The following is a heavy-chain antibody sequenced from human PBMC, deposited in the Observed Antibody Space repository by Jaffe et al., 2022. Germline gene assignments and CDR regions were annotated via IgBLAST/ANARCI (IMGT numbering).Heavy chain of an antibody. V-gene: IGHV5-51*03. CDR3: VRTTTDTYYYYYMDV. CDR2: VYPGDSDA. Sequence: EVLLVQSGAEVKKPGESLTISCQGSGYNFAYYWIAWVRQMPGKGLEWLGIVYPGDSDARYSPSFQGQVTISADKSISTAFLQWSSLKASDTARYYCVRTTTDTYYYYYMDVWGEGTSVTVSS. J-gene: IGHJ6*03. CDR1: GYNFAYYW. D-gene: IGHD1-1*01.